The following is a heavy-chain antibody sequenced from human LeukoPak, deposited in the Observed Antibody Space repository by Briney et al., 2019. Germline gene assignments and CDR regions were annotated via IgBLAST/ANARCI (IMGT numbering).Heavy chain of an antibody. CDR1: GFAFGDYG. V-gene: IGHV3-30-3*01. J-gene: IGHJ2*01. CDR2: ISYDGTNE. Sequence: GGSLRLSCAASGFAFGDYGMHWVRQAPGKGLEWVALISYDGTNEDYADSVKGRFTISRDNPRNTLYLQMSSLRSEDTAVYYCARGRSPDYWYFDLWGRGTLVTVSS. CDR3: ARGRSPDYWYFDL.